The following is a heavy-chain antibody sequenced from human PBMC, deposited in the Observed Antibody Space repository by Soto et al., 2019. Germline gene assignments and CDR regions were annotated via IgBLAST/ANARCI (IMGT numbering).Heavy chain of an antibody. CDR3: ARDSSYDYVWGSYRYAPQNWFDP. CDR1: GFTFISYS. D-gene: IGHD3-16*02. CDR2: IISSSSTI. J-gene: IGHJ5*02. Sequence: GGSLSLSCAASGFTFISYSMNWVRQAPGKGLEWVSYIISSSSTIYYADSVKGRFTISRENAKNSLYLQMNSLRDEDTAVYYCARDSSYDYVWGSYRYAPQNWFDPWGQGTLVTVSS. V-gene: IGHV3-48*02.